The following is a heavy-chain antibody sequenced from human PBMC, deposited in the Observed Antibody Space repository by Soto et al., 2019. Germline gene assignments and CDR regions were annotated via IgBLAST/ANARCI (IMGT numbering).Heavy chain of an antibody. CDR3: ARGPRGWYGFDY. Sequence: EVQLVESGGGLVQPGGSLRLSCAGSGFALSSSWMHWVRQDPGKGLVWVSRINVDGSTTDYADSVRGRFTISRDNAKNTLYLEMNSLRVDDTAVYHCARGPRGWYGFDYWGQGTLVTVSS. V-gene: IGHV3-74*01. D-gene: IGHD6-19*01. J-gene: IGHJ4*02. CDR1: GFALSSSW. CDR2: INVDGSTT.